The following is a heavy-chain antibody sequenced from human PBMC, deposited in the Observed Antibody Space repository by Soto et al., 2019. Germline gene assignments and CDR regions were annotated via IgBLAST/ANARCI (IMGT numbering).Heavy chain of an antibody. CDR1: GYTFTSYG. Sequence: GASVKVSCKASGYTFTSYGISWVRQAPGQGLEWMGWISAYNGNTNYAQKLQGRVTMTTDTSTSTAYMELRSLRSDDTAVYYCARAVIVVEPAAFPYYYYYYMDVWGKGTTVTVS. V-gene: IGHV1-18*01. J-gene: IGHJ6*03. CDR3: ARAVIVVEPAAFPYYYYYYMDV. D-gene: IGHD2-2*01. CDR2: ISAYNGNT.